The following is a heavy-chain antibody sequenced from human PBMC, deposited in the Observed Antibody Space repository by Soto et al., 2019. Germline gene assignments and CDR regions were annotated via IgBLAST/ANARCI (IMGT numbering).Heavy chain of an antibody. V-gene: IGHV3-7*01. Sequence: EVQLVESGGGLVQPGGSLRLSCVDSGFTFSSYWMSWVRQAPVKGLEWVGNIKQDGSEENYVDSVKGRFTTSRDNAKKARWVRMDGLRVGGTAVYYGARIAASGRGWDVWGQGTTVVVSS. D-gene: IGHD6-13*01. CDR1: GFTFSSYW. CDR2: IKQDGSEE. CDR3: ARIAASGRGWDV. J-gene: IGHJ6*02.